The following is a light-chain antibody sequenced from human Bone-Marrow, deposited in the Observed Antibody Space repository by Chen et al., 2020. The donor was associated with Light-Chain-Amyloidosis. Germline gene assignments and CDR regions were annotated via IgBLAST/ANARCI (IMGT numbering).Light chain of an antibody. V-gene: IGLV3-21*02. CDR2: DDS. J-gene: IGLJ3*02. Sequence: SYVLTQPSSVSVAPGQTATIACGGNNIGSTSVHWYQQTPGQAPLLVVYDDSDRPSGIPERLSGSSSGNTATLTISRVEAGDEADYYCQVWDRCSDRPVFGGETKLTVL. CDR1: NIGSTS. CDR3: QVWDRCSDRPV.